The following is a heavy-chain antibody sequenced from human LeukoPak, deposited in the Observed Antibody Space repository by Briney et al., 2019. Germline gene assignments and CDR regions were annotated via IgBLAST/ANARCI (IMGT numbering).Heavy chain of an antibody. CDR2: IYPYSGDT. V-gene: IGHV1-2*02. CDR1: GYTFTGYY. Sequence: ASVKVSCKASGYTFTGYYIHWVRQAPGQGLEWMGWIYPYSGDTNYAQNFQGRVTMTRDTSISTAYLELSSLKSDDTAVYYCARDRNSGSSLDIWGQGTMLTVSS. D-gene: IGHD6-6*01. CDR3: ARDRNSGSSLDI. J-gene: IGHJ3*02.